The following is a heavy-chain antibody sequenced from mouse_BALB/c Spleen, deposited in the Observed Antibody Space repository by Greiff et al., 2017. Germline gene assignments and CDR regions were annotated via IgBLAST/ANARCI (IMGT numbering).Heavy chain of an antibody. CDR2: IDPANGNT. CDR1: GFNIKDTY. V-gene: IGHV14-3*02. Sequence: EVKLVESGAELVKPGASVKLSCTASGFNIKDTYMHWVKQRPEQGLEWIGRIDPANGNTKYDPKFQGKATITADTSSNTAYLQLSSLTSEDTAVYYCEGYAMDYWGQGTSVTVSS. CDR3: EGYAMDY. J-gene: IGHJ4*01.